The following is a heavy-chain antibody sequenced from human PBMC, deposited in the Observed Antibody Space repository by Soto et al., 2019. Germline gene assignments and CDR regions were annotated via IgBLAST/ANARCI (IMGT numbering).Heavy chain of an antibody. Sequence: QITLKESGPTLVKPTQTLTVTCTFSGFSLSTSGAGVGWIRQSPGKAPEWLALLSWNDEKRYNPGLKSRLTITKDTSKNPVVLTMTDLDPVDTATYFCAHRYGGNYYRWYFDSWGQGTLVTVSS. J-gene: IGHJ4*02. V-gene: IGHV2-5*01. CDR3: AHRYGGNYYRWYFDS. CDR1: GFSLSTSGAG. D-gene: IGHD1-26*01. CDR2: LSWNDEK.